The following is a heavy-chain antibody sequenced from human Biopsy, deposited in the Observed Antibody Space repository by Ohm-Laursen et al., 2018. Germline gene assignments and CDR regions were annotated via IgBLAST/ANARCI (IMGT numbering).Heavy chain of an antibody. CDR2: IRPLNGDT. V-gene: IGHV1-18*01. CDR1: GHTFRSYN. CDR3: ARGEVTFGELIVSLDS. J-gene: IGHJ4*02. D-gene: IGHD3-16*02. Sequence: GASVKVSCKASGHTFRSYNFDWVRQAPGQGLEWMGWIRPLNGDTKYGQKFQDRVTMTTDTSTSTVYMELTSLRSDDTAVYYCARGEVTFGELIVSLDSWGQGTLVTVSS.